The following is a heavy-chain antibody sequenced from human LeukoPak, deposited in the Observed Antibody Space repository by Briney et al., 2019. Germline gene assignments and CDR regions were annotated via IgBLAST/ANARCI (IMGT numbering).Heavy chain of an antibody. CDR3: AKTTYYDFWSGYPFDY. Sequence: GGSLRLSCAASGFTFSSYAMSWVRQAPGRGLEWVSAISGSGGSAYYADSVKGRFTISRDNSKNTLYLQMNSLRAEDTAVYYCAKTTYYDFWSGYPFDYWGQGTLVTVSS. D-gene: IGHD3-3*01. V-gene: IGHV3-23*01. CDR1: GFTFSSYA. J-gene: IGHJ4*02. CDR2: ISGSGGSA.